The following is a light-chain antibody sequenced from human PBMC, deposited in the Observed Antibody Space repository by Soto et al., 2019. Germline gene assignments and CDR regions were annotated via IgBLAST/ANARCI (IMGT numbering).Light chain of an antibody. V-gene: IGKV1-5*01. CDR1: QSISSW. J-gene: IGKJ2*01. Sequence: DIQMTQSPSTLSASVGDRVTITCRASQSISSWLAWYQQKPGKAPKLLIYDASSLESGVPSRFSGSGSGTEFTLTIRSLQPDYFATYYCQQYNSLSFGQGTKLEIK. CDR3: QQYNSLS. CDR2: DAS.